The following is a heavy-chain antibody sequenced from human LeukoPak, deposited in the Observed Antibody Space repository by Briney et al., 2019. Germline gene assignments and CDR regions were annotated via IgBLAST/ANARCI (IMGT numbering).Heavy chain of an antibody. Sequence: PSETLSLTCTVSGGSISSYYWSWIRQPAEKGLEWIGRIYTSGSTNYNPSLKSRVTMSVDTSKNQFSLKLSSVTAADTAVYYCARTTVTPDYYYYGMDVWGQGTTVTVSS. J-gene: IGHJ6*02. D-gene: IGHD4-11*01. CDR1: GGSISSYY. CDR2: IYTSGST. V-gene: IGHV4-4*07. CDR3: ARTTVTPDYYYYGMDV.